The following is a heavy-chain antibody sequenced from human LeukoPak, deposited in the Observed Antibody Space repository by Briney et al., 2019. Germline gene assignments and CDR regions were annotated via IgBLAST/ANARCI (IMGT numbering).Heavy chain of an antibody. J-gene: IGHJ4*02. CDR2: ISSSSSYI. Sequence: PGGSLRLSCAASGFTFSSYSMNWVRQAPGKGLEWVSSISSSSSYIYYADSVKGRFTISRDNAKNSLYLQMNSLRAEDTAVYYCAIAYGDYPPGDYWGQGTLVTVSS. D-gene: IGHD4-17*01. V-gene: IGHV3-21*01. CDR3: AIAYGDYPPGDY. CDR1: GFTFSSYS.